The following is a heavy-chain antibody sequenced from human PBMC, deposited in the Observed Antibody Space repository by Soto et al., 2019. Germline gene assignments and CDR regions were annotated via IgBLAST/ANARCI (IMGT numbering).Heavy chain of an antibody. Sequence: GGSLRLSCAASGFTFDDYTMHWVRQAPGKGLEWVSLISWDGGSTYYADSVKGRFTISRDNSKNSLYLQMNSLRTEDTALYYCAKDWLPRWLTPLPDYWGQGTLVTVSS. V-gene: IGHV3-43*01. CDR2: ISWDGGST. CDR1: GFTFDDYT. CDR3: AKDWLPRWLTPLPDY. J-gene: IGHJ4*02. D-gene: IGHD5-12*01.